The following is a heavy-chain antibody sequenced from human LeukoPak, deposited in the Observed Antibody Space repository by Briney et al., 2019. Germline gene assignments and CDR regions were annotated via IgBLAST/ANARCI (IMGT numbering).Heavy chain of an antibody. D-gene: IGHD4-17*01. CDR2: ISYDGSNK. Sequence: PGRSLRLSCAASGFTFSSYAMHWVRQAPGKGLEWVAIISYDGSNKYYADSVKGRFAISRDSSKNTLYLQMNSLRAEDTAVYYCARTGLTYLTTVTTWFAYWGQGTLVTVSS. J-gene: IGHJ4*02. CDR3: ARTGLTYLTTVTTWFAY. V-gene: IGHV3-30*09. CDR1: GFTFSSYA.